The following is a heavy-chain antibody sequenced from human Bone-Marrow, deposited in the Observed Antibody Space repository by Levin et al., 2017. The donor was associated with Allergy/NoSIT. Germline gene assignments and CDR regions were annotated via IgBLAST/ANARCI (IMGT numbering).Heavy chain of an antibody. CDR2: IYHSGST. CDR3: ARFPPFTFGGSTYNWFDP. Sequence: SETLSLTCAVSGYSISSGYYWGWIRQPPGKGLEWIGSIYHSGSTYYNPSLKSRVTISVDTSKNQFSLKLSSVTAADTAVYYCARFPPFTFGGSTYNWFDPWGQGTLVTVSS. CDR1: GYSISSGYY. J-gene: IGHJ5*02. V-gene: IGHV4-38-2*01. D-gene: IGHD3-16*01.